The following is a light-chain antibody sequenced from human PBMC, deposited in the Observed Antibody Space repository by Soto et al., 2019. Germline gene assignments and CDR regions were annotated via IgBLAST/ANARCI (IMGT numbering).Light chain of an antibody. J-gene: IGKJ5*01. CDR1: QSVSSN. CDR2: DTS. Sequence: EIVVTKSAATPSVSPGERATLSCRASQSVSSNLAWYQQKHGQAPRLLIYDTSTRATGIPARFSGSGSGTEFILTISSLQSADFAVYYCQQYNKWPLITFGQGTRLEIK. CDR3: QQYNKWPLIT. V-gene: IGKV3-15*01.